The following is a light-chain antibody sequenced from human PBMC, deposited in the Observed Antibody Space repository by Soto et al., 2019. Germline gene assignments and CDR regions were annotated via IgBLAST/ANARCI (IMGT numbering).Light chain of an antibody. V-gene: IGKV2-24*01. CDR3: MQATQNRPYT. CDR1: QSLVHSEGNTY. Sequence: DIVLTQTPLSSPVTLGQPASISCRSSQSLVHSEGNTYLSGLQQRPGQPPRLLIYKVSNRLSGVTDGSSGRGAKKVLKLTISTVEADDVGVYGCMQATQNRPYTFGPGPKREI. J-gene: IGKJ2*01. CDR2: KVS.